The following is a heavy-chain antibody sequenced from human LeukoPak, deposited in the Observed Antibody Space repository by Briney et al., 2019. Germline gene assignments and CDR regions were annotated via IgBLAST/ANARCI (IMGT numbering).Heavy chain of an antibody. J-gene: IGHJ3*01. CDR1: GFTFSRYW. CDR2: ISSSSAYI. CDR3: ARQAVARPFDL. V-gene: IGHV3-21*06. Sequence: GGSLRLSCAASGFTFSRYWMSWVRQAPGKGLEWVSSISSSSAYIFYSDSVKGRFTISRDNAQSSLYLQMNSLRAGDTAVYYCARQAVARPFDLWGQGTMVAVSS.